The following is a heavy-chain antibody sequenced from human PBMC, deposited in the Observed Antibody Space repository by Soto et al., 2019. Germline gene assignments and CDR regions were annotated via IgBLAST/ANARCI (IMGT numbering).Heavy chain of an antibody. D-gene: IGHD3-10*01. Sequence: QVQLVESGGGVVQPGRSLRLSCAASGFTFSSYGMHWVRQAPGKGLEWVAVIWYDGSNKYYADSVKGRFTISRDNSKNPLYLQRNGLSAEYTAVYYCARDGGWFGELADYGGQGTLVTVSS. J-gene: IGHJ4*02. CDR3: ARDGGWFGELADY. V-gene: IGHV3-33*01. CDR1: GFTFSSYG. CDR2: IWYDGSNK.